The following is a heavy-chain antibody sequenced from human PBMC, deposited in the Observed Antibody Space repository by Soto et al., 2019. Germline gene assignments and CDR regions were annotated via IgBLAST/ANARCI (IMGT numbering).Heavy chain of an antibody. J-gene: IGHJ6*02. CDR3: ARDSQAGEQPPMYYGMDG. CDR2: TYYRSKWYN. CDR1: GDSVSSNIAA. V-gene: IGHV6-1*01. Sequence: SQTLSLTCAISGDSVSSNIAAWNWIRQSPSRGLEWLGRTYYRSKWYNDYAVSVKSRITINPDTSKNQFSLQLNSVTPEDTAVYYCARDSQAGEQPPMYYGMDGWGQGTTVTVSS. D-gene: IGHD3-10*01.